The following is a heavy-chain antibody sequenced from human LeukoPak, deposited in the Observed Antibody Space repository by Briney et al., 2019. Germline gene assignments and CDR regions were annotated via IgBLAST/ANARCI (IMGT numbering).Heavy chain of an antibody. J-gene: IGHJ4*02. D-gene: IGHD2-21*01. Sequence: PSETPSLTCTVSGYSISSGYYWGWIRQPPGKGLEWIGRIYTSGSTNYNPSLKSRVTISVDTSKNQFSLKLSSVTAADTAVYYCARDSYCGGDCYYSYWGQGTLVTVSS. CDR1: GYSISSGYY. CDR2: IYTSGST. CDR3: ARDSYCGGDCYYSY. V-gene: IGHV4-38-2*02.